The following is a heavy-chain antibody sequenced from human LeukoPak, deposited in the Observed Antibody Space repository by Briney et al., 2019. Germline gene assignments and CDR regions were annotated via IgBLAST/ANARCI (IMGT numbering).Heavy chain of an antibody. D-gene: IGHD5-12*01. CDR2: TYYRSKWYN. V-gene: IGHV6-1*01. Sequence: SQTLSLTCAISGDSVSSNSAAWNWIRQSPLRGLEWLGRTYYRSKWYNDYAVSVKSRITINPDTSKNQFSLQLNSVTPEDTAVYYCASGYEPYDAFDIWGQGTMVTVSS. CDR1: GDSVSSNSAA. CDR3: ASGYEPYDAFDI. J-gene: IGHJ3*02.